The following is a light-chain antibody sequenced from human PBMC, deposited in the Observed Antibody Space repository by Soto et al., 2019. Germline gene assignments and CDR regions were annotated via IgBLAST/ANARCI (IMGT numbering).Light chain of an antibody. CDR3: SSYSTITLEV. CDR2: DVT. V-gene: IGLV2-14*03. CDR1: NSDIGGYNY. J-gene: IGLJ1*01. Sequence: QSALTQPASVSGSPGQSITISCTGTNSDIGGYNYVSWYQQHPGKAPKLMIFDVTNRPSGVSDRFSGSKSGNTASLTISGLQGEDEADYYCSSYSTITLEVFGAGTKVTVL.